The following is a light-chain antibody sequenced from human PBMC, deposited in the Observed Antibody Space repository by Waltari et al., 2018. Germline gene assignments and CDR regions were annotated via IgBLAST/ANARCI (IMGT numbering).Light chain of an antibody. CDR3: SSYAGSMTLV. J-gene: IGLJ2*01. CDR2: EVS. Sequence: SALTQPPSASGSPGQSVTISCTGTSSDVGGYNLVSWYQQHPGKAPKLMIYEVSERPSGVPDRFSGSKSGNTASLTVSGLQTEDESDYYCSSYAGSMTLVFGGGTKLTVL. V-gene: IGLV2-8*01. CDR1: SSDVGGYNL.